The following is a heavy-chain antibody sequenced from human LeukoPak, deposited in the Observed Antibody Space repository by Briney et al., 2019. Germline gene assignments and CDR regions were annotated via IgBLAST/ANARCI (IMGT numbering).Heavy chain of an antibody. CDR1: GFIVSNNY. CDR2: VYSGGST. Sequence: GGSLRLSCTASGFIVSNNYINWVRQAPGKGLEWVSLVYSGGSTYYADSVKGRFTISRDNSKNMVYLQMNSLRAEDTAMYYCARDPPAVLIDTYGWGQGTLATVSS. D-gene: IGHD2-8*01. V-gene: IGHV3-66*01. CDR3: ARDPPAVLIDTYG. J-gene: IGHJ4*02.